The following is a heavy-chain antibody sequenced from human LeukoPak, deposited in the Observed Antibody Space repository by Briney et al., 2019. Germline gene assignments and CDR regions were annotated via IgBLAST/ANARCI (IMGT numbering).Heavy chain of an antibody. CDR2: ISYDGSNK. V-gene: IGHV3-30*18. D-gene: IGHD3-10*01. J-gene: IGHJ4*02. CDR3: AKTDGGVRGELDY. CDR1: GFTSSSYG. Sequence: PGGSLRLSCAASGFTSSSYGMHWVRQAPGKGLEWVAVISYDGSNKYYADSVKGRFTISRDNSKNTLYLQMNSLRAEDTAVYYCAKTDGGVRGELDYWGQGTLVTVSS.